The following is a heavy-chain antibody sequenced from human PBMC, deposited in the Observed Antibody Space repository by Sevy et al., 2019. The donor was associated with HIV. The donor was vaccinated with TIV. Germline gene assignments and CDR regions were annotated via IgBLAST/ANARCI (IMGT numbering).Heavy chain of an antibody. D-gene: IGHD1-26*01. CDR3: ARAKYGGNSPATRFDY. Sequence: GSLRLSCTVSGGSISSYYWSWIRQPPGKGLEWIGYIYYSGSTNYNPSLKSRVTISVDTSKNQFSLKLSSVTAADTAVYYCARAKYGGNSPATRFDYWGQGTLVTVSS. V-gene: IGHV4-59*01. CDR2: IYYSGST. J-gene: IGHJ4*02. CDR1: GGSISSYY.